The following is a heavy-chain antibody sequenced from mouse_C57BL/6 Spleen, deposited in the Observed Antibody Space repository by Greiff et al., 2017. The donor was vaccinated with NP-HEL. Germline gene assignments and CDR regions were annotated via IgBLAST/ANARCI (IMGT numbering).Heavy chain of an antibody. J-gene: IGHJ2*01. Sequence: QVQLQQSGPELVKPGASVKISCKASGYSFSNSWMNWVKQRPGKGLEWIGRIYPGDGDTNYNGKFKGKATLTADKSSSTAYMQLSSLTSEDSAVYFCARGDVATTVVLFDYWGQGTTLTVSS. CDR3: ARGDVATTVVLFDY. CDR1: GYSFSNSW. V-gene: IGHV1-82*01. D-gene: IGHD1-1*01. CDR2: IYPGDGDT.